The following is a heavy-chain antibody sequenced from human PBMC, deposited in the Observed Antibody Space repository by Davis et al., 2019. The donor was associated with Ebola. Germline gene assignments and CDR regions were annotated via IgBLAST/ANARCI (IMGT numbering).Heavy chain of an antibody. CDR2: INSDGSST. CDR3: ARALPYYYGMDV. V-gene: IGHV3-74*01. J-gene: IGHJ6*02. Sequence: GESLKISCAASGFTFSSYSMNWVRQAPGKGLEWVSRINSDGSSTSYADSVKGRFTISRDNAKNTLYLQMNSLRAEDTAVYYCARALPYYYGMDVWGQGTTVTVSS. CDR1: GFTFSSYS.